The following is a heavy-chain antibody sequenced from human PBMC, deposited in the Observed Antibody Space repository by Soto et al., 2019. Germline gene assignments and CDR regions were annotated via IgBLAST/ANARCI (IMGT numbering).Heavy chain of an antibody. Sequence: PGGSLRLSCAASGFTFSTYAMSWVRQAPGKXLEWVSAISGSGDNTYYADSVKGRFTISRDNSKNTVYLQMNSLGAEDTARYYCAKALYDFWSGFSYGLDVWGQGTTVTVSS. J-gene: IGHJ6*02. D-gene: IGHD3-3*01. V-gene: IGHV3-23*01. CDR2: ISGSGDNT. CDR1: GFTFSTYA. CDR3: AKALYDFWSGFSYGLDV.